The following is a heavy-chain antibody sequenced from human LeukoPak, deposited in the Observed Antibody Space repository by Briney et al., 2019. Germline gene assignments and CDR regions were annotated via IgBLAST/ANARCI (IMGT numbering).Heavy chain of an antibody. J-gene: IGHJ4*02. CDR1: GVTVSSIY. D-gene: IGHD3-10*01. CDR3: ATLEGWYGEGCFDC. CDR2: IYPDGRT. V-gene: IGHV3-53*01. Sequence: GGSLRLSCAASGVTVSSIYMGWVRQAPGKGLDWVSVIYPDGRTYYTESVKGRFTISRDSSENSLFLQMNSLRAEDTAVYYCATLEGWYGEGCFDCWGQGTLVTVSS.